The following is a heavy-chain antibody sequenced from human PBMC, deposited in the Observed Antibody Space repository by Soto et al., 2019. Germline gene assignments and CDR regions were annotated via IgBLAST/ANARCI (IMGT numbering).Heavy chain of an antibody. V-gene: IGHV4-4*07. D-gene: IGHD3-10*01. CDR2: IYTSGST. CDR1: FGPLSSHY. J-gene: IGHJ6*02. CDR3: ARTPLWFGNYGMDV. Sequence: SEALPVTCIVAFGPLSSHYWSCILPPAGKGLEWIVRIYTSGSTNYNPALKSRVTMSVDTSKNQFSLKLSSVTAADTAVYYCARTPLWFGNYGMDVWGQGTTVTLSS.